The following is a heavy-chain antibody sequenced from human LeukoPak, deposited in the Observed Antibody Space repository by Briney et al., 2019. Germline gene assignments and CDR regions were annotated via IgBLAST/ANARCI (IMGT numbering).Heavy chain of an antibody. D-gene: IGHD2-2*01. CDR2: ISGSGGST. CDR3: AKAQCSSTSCYADFDY. J-gene: IGHJ4*02. V-gene: IGHV3-23*01. CDR1: GFTFSSYA. Sequence: GGSLRLSCAASGFTFSSYAMSWVRQAPGKGLEWVSAISGSGGSTYYADSVKGRFTISRDNSKNTLYLQMNSLRAEDTAVYYCAKAQCSSTSCYADFDYWGQGTLVTVSS.